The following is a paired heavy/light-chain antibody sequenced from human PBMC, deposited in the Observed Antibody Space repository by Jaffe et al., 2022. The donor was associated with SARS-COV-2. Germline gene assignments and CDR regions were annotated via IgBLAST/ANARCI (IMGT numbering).Heavy chain of an antibody. CDR2: IYPGDSDT. D-gene: IGHD2-21*01. Sequence: EVQLVQSGGEVKKPGESLKISCKGSGYSFTNYWIGWVRQTPGKGLEWMGIIYPGDSDTRYNPSFQGQVTISADKSITTAYLQWSSLKASDTAIYYCTRQPAFATYIYWGQGTLVTVSS. V-gene: IGHV5-51*01. CDR1: GYSFTNYW. CDR3: TRQPAFATYIY. J-gene: IGHJ4*02.
Light chain of an antibody. J-gene: IGKJ2*01. CDR2: LGS. V-gene: IGKV2-28*01. CDR1: ESLVHSNGYHY. CDR3: MQALQTPMFT. Sequence: DTVMTQSPLSLSVPPGEPASISCRSSESLVHSNGYHYLDWYLQKPGQSPQLLIYLGSNRASGVPDRFSGSGSGTDFTLKISRVEAEDVGVYYCMQALQTPMFTFGQGTNLEIK.